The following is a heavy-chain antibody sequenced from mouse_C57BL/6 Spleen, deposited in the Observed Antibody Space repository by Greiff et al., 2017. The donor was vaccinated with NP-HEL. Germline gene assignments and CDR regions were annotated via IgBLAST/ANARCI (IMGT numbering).Heavy chain of an antibody. V-gene: IGHV1-42*01. CDR2: INPSTGGT. CDR3: ASHYDPLYAMDY. D-gene: IGHD2-4*01. Sequence: EVQLQQSGPELVKPGASVKISCKASGYSFTGYYMNWVKQSPEKSLEWIGEINPSTGGTTYNQKFKAKATLTVDKSSSTAYMQLKSLTSEDSAVYYCASHYDPLYAMDYWGQGTSVTVSS. J-gene: IGHJ4*01. CDR1: GYSFTGYY.